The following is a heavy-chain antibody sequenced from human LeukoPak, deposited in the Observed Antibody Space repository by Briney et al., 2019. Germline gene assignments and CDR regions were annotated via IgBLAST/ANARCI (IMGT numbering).Heavy chain of an antibody. D-gene: IGHD5-18*01. CDR1: GYSFYTYG. Sequence: ASVKVSCKASGYSFYTYGISWVRQAPGQGLEWMGWISAYNGNTNYAQKLQGRVTMTTDTSTSTAYMELRSLRSDDTAVYYCARDRDTAMNLYFDYWGQGTLVTVSS. CDR2: ISAYNGNT. V-gene: IGHV1-18*01. J-gene: IGHJ4*02. CDR3: ARDRDTAMNLYFDY.